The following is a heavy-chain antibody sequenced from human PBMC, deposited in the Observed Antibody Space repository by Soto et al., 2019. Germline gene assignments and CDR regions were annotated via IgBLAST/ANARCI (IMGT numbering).Heavy chain of an antibody. V-gene: IGHV3-11*05. CDR2: ISTTGSYT. Sequence: QVQLVESGGGLVKPGGSLRLSCAASGFTFNDYYMTWFRQAPGKGLEWLSCISTTGSYTNYADSVKGRFTISRDNAENSRFLHMDSLRAEDTAVYYCARIVGARLNDYWGQGTLVTVSS. J-gene: IGHJ4*02. CDR3: ARIVGARLNDY. CDR1: GFTFNDYY. D-gene: IGHD1-26*01.